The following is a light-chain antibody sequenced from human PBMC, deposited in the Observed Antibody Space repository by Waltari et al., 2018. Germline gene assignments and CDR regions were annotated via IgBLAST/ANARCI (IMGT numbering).Light chain of an antibody. V-gene: IGLV2-23*02. Sequence: QSALTQPASVSGSPGQSITIPCTGTSSDVGGYNHVSWYQQHPGKAPKLMIYDVSKRPSGVSNRFSGSKSGNTASLTISGLQAEDEADYYCCSYAGTSTVVFGGGTKLTVL. CDR1: SSDVGGYNH. J-gene: IGLJ2*01. CDR2: DVS. CDR3: CSYAGTSTVV.